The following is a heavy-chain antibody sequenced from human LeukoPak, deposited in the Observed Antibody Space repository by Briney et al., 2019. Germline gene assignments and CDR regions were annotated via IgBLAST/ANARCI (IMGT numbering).Heavy chain of an antibody. J-gene: IGHJ4*02. CDR3: ARKFLGSRGYYFDY. Sequence: SVKVSCKASGGTFSSYAISWVRQAPGQGLEWMGGIIPIFGTANYAQKFQGRVTMTRDTSISTAYMELSSLRSDDTAVYYCARKFLGSRGYYFDYWGQGTLVTVSS. D-gene: IGHD3-10*01. CDR2: IIPIFGTA. CDR1: GGTFSSYA. V-gene: IGHV1-69*05.